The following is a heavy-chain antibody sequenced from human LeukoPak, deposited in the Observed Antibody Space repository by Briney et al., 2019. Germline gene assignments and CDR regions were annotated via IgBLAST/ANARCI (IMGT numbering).Heavy chain of an antibody. D-gene: IGHD6-19*01. J-gene: IGHJ5*02. CDR3: ARDRRLGYSSGWYNWFDP. Sequence: SETLSLTCAVYGGSFSGYYWSWIRQPPGKGLEWIGEINHSGSTNYNPSLKSRVTISVDTSKYQFSLKLSSVTAADTAVYYCARDRRLGYSSGWYNWFDPWGQGTLVTVSS. CDR2: INHSGST. CDR1: GGSFSGYY. V-gene: IGHV4-34*01.